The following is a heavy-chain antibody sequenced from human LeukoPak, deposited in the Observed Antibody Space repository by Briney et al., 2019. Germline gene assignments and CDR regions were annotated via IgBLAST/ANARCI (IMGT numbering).Heavy chain of an antibody. CDR2: MKPDGSLR. V-gene: IGHV3-7*01. J-gene: IGHJ4*02. CDR1: GFTFSTYW. CDR3: ARDPRQAHRVYTTGDY. D-gene: IGHD6-13*01. Sequence: GGSLRLSCTASGFTFSTYWMSWVRQAPGKGPEWVANMKPDGSLRYYVDSVKGRFTISRDNFQNSVHLQMNSLRVEDTAIYYCARDPRQAHRVYTTGDYWGQGTLVTVSS.